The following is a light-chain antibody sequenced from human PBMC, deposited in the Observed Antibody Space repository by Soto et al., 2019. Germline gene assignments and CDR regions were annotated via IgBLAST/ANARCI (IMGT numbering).Light chain of an antibody. Sequence: QSALTQPASVSGSPGQSITISYSGASSDVGNYNSVSWYQQHPGKAPKVLIYDVSSRSSGVSYRFSGSQSGNTASLTISGLQADDEAVYYCSSYRSTSTLEVLFGGGTKLTVL. V-gene: IGLV2-14*03. J-gene: IGLJ2*01. CDR1: SSDVGNYNS. CDR3: SSYRSTSTLEVL. CDR2: DVS.